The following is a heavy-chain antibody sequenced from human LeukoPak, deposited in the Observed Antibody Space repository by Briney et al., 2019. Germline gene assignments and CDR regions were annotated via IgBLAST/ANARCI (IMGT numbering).Heavy chain of an antibody. V-gene: IGHV3-21*01. CDR3: ARSPRYDYVWGSYRYPNYYFDY. D-gene: IGHD3-16*02. J-gene: IGHJ4*02. CDR2: ISSSSSYI. Sequence: GGSLRLSCAASGFTFSSYTMNWVRQAPGKGLEWVSSISSSSSYIYYADSVKGRFTISRDNAKNSLYLQMNSLRAEDTAVYYCARSPRYDYVWGSYRYPNYYFDYWGQGTLVTVSS. CDR1: GFTFSSYT.